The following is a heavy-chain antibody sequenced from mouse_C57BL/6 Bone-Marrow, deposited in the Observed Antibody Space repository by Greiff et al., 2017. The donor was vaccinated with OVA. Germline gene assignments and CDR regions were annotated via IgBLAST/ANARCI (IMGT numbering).Heavy chain of an antibody. CDR1: GYAFSSSW. D-gene: IGHD2-1*01. CDR3: ARSGGNYGFAY. V-gene: IGHV1-82*01. CDR2: IYPGDGDT. Sequence: VQLQQSGPELVKPGASVKISCKASGYAFSSSWMNWVKQRPGKGLERIGRIYPGDGDTNYNGKFKGKATLTADKSSSTAYMQLSSLTSEDSAVYFCARSGGNYGFAYWGQGTLVTVSA. J-gene: IGHJ3*01.